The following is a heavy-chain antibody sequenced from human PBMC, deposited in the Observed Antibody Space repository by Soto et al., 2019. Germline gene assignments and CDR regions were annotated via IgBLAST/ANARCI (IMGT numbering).Heavy chain of an antibody. CDR2: IKQDGSEK. J-gene: IGHJ6*03. CDR3: ARDYGDYVAYYYYMDV. CDR1: GFTFSSYW. Sequence: GSLRLSCAASGFTFSSYWMSWVRQAPGKGLEWVANIKQDGSEKYYADSVKGRFTISRDNAKNSLYLQMNSLRAEDTAVYYCARDYGDYVAYYYYMDVWGKGTTVTVSS. V-gene: IGHV3-7*01. D-gene: IGHD4-17*01.